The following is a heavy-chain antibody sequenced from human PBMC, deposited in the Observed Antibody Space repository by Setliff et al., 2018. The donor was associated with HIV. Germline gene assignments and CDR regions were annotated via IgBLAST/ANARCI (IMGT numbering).Heavy chain of an antibody. Sequence: LSLTCTVSGDLINNHNWNWIRQSPEKGLEWLGNIHYSGTSNYNSSLKSRIVIPLDTSKKQFSLHFYSVTAADTAVYYCARSRIRGYYDTSPAMAFDIWGQGTMVTVSS. CDR1: GDLINNHN. J-gene: IGHJ3*02. CDR2: IHYSGTS. D-gene: IGHD3-22*01. CDR3: ARSRIRGYYDTSPAMAFDI. V-gene: IGHV4-59*08.